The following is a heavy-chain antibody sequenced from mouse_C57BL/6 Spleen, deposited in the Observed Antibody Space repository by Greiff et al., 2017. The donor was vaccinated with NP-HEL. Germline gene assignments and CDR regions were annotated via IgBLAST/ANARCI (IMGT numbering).Heavy chain of an antibody. V-gene: IGHV8-12*01. J-gene: IGHJ1*03. CDR1: GFSLSPSCLG. CDR2: KYWDDDK. CDR3: ARGLDV. Sequence: QVTLKESGPGILQSSPTLSLTCSFSGFSLSPSCLGVSWIRPPSGKGLEWLAHKYWDDDKRYNPSLKSRLTISKDTSRNQVFLKITSVDTADTATYYCARGLDVWGTGTTVTVSS.